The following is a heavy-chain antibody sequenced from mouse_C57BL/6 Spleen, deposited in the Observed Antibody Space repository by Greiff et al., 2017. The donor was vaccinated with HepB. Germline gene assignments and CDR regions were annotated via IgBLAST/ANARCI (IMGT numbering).Heavy chain of an antibody. CDR1: GFTFSSYA. J-gene: IGHJ3*01. D-gene: IGHD4-1*02. CDR2: ISDGGSYT. CDR3: ARDNWDGGFAY. V-gene: IGHV5-4*01. Sequence: EVQLVESGGGLVKPGGSLKLSCAASGFTFSSYAMSWVRQTPEKRLEWVATISDGGSYTYYPDNVKGRFTISRDNAKNNLYLQMSHLKSEDTAMYYCARDNWDGGFAYWGQGTLVTVSA.